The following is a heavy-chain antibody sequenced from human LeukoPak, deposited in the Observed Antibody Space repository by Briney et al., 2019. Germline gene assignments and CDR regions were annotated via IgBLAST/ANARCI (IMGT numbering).Heavy chain of an antibody. CDR3: ASISDLLYYFRS. V-gene: IGHV3-66*01. J-gene: IGHJ4*02. Sequence: PGGSLRLSCAASGFTVSSTYMSWVRQSPGKGLEWVSLIYTGGNTYYPDSVKGRFTLSRDNSKNTIYLQLNTLRVEDTAMYYCASISDLLYYFRSWGQGTLVTVSS. CDR2: IYTGGNT. CDR1: GFTVSSTY.